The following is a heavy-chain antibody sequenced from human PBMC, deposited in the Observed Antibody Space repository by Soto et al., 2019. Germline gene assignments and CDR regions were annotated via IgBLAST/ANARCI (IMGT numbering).Heavy chain of an antibody. CDR3: ARVPGTARWWDF. V-gene: IGHV3-30-3*01. CDR2: ISYDGSNK. D-gene: IGHD2-15*01. CDR1: GFTFSRYA. J-gene: IGHJ4*02. Sequence: PGGSLRLSCAASGFTFSRYAMHWVRQAPGKGLEWVAVISYDGSNKYYADSVKGRFTISRDNSKNTLYLQMNSLRAEDTAVYYCARVPGTARWWDFWGQGTLVTVSS.